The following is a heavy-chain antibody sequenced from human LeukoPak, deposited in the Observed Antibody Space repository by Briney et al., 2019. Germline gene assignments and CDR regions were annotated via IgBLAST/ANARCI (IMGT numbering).Heavy chain of an antibody. CDR1: GGSITSSNW. J-gene: IGHJ6*03. Sequence: PSETLSLTCAVSGGSITSSNWWSWVRQPPGKGLEWIGEIFHSGSTNYNPSLKSRVTISVDKSKNQFSLKLSSVTAADTAVYYCAVYNWNYGFYYMDVWGKGTTVTVSS. CDR3: AVYNWNYGFYYMDV. D-gene: IGHD1-20*01. V-gene: IGHV4-4*02. CDR2: IFHSGST.